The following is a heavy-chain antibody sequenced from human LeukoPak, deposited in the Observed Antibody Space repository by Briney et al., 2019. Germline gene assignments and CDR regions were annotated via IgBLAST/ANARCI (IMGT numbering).Heavy chain of an antibody. CDR1: GFTFSDYW. CDR2: ITHDGDST. CDR3: ARDSGVATPLDY. D-gene: IGHD2-15*01. J-gene: IGHJ4*02. V-gene: IGHV3-74*03. Sequence: SGGSLRLSCVASGFTFSDYWIHWVRQAPGKRLVWVSRITHDGDSTEYADSVKGRFTTSRDNAKNTVYLQLNSLRAEDTAVYYCARDSGVATPLDYWGQGALVTVSS.